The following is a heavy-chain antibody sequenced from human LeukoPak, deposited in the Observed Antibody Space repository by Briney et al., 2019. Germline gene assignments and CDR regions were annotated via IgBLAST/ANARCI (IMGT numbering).Heavy chain of an antibody. D-gene: IGHD3-16*02. CDR1: GYTFTSYG. CDR2: ISAYNDNT. J-gene: IGHJ4*02. CDR3: AIHSYYDYVWGSYRYTNLNY. V-gene: IGHV1-18*01. Sequence: ASVKVSCKASGYTFTSYGISWVRQAPGQGLEWMGWISAYNDNTNYAQKLQGRVTMTTDTSTSTAYMELRSLRSDDTAVYYCAIHSYYDYVWGSYRYTNLNYWGQGTLVTVSS.